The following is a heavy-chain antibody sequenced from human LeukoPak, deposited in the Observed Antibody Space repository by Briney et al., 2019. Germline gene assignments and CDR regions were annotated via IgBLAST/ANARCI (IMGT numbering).Heavy chain of an antibody. V-gene: IGHV4-59*07. CDR3: ARGSLRYGDYGGSLFDY. J-gene: IGHJ4*01. CDR1: GGSISTYY. Sequence: SDTLSLTCTLSGGSISTYYWSWIRQPPGKGREWVGYISYTGSTTYPPSLKSRVTISVDTSKNQFSLKLSSVTAADTAVYFCARGSLRYGDYGGSLFDYWGQGTLVTVSS. D-gene: IGHD4-17*01. CDR2: ISYTGST.